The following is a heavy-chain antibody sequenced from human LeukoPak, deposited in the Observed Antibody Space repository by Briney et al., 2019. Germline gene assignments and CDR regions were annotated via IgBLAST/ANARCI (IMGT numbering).Heavy chain of an antibody. CDR3: ARGSTVTTYFDY. D-gene: IGHD4-17*01. J-gene: IGHJ4*02. V-gene: IGHV4-31*03. Sequence: SQTLSLTCTVSGGSISSGGYYWSWIRQHPGKGLEWIGYIYHSGSTYYNPSLKSRVTISVDTSKNQFSLKLSSVTAADTAVYYCARGSTVTTYFDYWGQGTLVTVSS. CDR2: IYHSGST. CDR1: GGSISSGGYY.